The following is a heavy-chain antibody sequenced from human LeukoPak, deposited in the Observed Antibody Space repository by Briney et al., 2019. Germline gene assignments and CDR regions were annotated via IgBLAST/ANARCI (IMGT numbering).Heavy chain of an antibody. Sequence: GGSLRLSCAASGFTFSSYGMHWVRQAPGKGLEWVAVISYDGSNKYYADSVKGRFTISRDNSKNTLYLQMNSLRAEDTAVYYCAKVAYCSSTSCPISNFDYWGQGTLVTVSS. CDR2: ISYDGSNK. CDR3: AKVAYCSSTSCPISNFDY. D-gene: IGHD2-2*01. CDR1: GFTFSSYG. V-gene: IGHV3-30*18. J-gene: IGHJ4*02.